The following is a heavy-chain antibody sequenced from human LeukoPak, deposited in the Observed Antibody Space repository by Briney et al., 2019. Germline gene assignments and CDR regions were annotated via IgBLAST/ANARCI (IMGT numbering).Heavy chain of an antibody. J-gene: IGHJ5*02. Sequence: ASENVSCKASGYTFTDYHMHWVRQAPGQRLEWMGIINPSGGSTTYAKKFQGRVTMTRDTSTSTVYMELTSLRSEDTAVYYCARDSLRSAIAMAGGNWFDPWGEGTLVTVSP. D-gene: IGHD6-19*01. CDR3: ARDSLRSAIAMAGGNWFDP. CDR2: INPSGGST. V-gene: IGHV1-46*01. CDR1: GYTFTDYH.